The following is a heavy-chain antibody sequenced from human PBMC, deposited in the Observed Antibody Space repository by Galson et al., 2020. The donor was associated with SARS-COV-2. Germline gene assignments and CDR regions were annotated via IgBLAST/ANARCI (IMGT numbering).Heavy chain of an antibody. CDR3: ARQPLWVLLPCFDY. CDR2: ISYDGSNK. J-gene: IGHJ4*02. Sequence: GESLKISCAASGFTFSSYAMHWVRQAPGKGLEWVAVISYDGSNKYYADSVKGRFTISRDNSKNTLYLQMNSLRAEDTAVYYCARQPLWVLLPCFDYWGQGALGCVSS. V-gene: IGHV3-30*04. CDR1: GFTFSSYA. D-gene: IGHD1-26*01.